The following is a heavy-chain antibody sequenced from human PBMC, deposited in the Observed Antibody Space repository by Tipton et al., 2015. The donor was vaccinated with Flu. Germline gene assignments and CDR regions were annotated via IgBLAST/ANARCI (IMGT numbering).Heavy chain of an antibody. J-gene: IGHJ5*02. CDR2: MNPNSGNT. Sequence: QLVQSGAEVKEPGASVKVSCKASGYTFTSYDINWVRQATGQGLEWMGWMNPNSGNTGYAQKFQGRVTMTRNTSISTAYMELSSLRSEDPAVYYCARRAARPNRHNWFDPWGQGTLVTVSS. CDR3: ARRAARPNRHNWFDP. D-gene: IGHD6-6*01. CDR1: GYTFTSYD. V-gene: IGHV1-8*01.